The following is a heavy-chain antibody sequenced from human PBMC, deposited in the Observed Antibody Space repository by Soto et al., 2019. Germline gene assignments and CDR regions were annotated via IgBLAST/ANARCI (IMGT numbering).Heavy chain of an antibody. Sequence: QVQLQESGPGLVRPSETLSLICSVSGGSVIRDNYHWGWIRHPPGKGPEWIGFLSSSGSNTVNPSLKSRVNMSVDTSKNQFSLNLSSITTADTDIYYCERPRPSWSWPTAALYWGRGTLVAVSP. CDR2: LSSSGSN. CDR3: ERPRPSWSWPTAALY. V-gene: IGHV4-61*01. J-gene: IGHJ4*02. D-gene: IGHD6-13*01. CDR1: GGSVIRDNYH.